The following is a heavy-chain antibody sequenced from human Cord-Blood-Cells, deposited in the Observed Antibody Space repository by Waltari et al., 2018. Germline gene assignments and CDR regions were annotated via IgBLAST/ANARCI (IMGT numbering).Heavy chain of an antibody. Sequence: QVQLVQSGAEVKKPGSSVKVSCKASGGTFSSYAISWVRQAPGQGLEWMGAIIPIFGTANYAQKFQGRVTITADESTSTAYMELSSLRSEDTAVYYCARDEGIAAAGTMYYFDYWGQGTLVTVSS. V-gene: IGHV1-69*01. CDR1: GGTFSSYA. D-gene: IGHD6-13*01. CDR2: IIPIFGTA. CDR3: ARDEGIAAAGTMYYFDY. J-gene: IGHJ4*02.